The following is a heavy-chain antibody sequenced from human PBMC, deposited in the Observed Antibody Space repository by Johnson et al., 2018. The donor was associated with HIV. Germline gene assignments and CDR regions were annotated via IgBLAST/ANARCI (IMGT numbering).Heavy chain of an antibody. J-gene: IGHJ3*02. CDR2: IGTAGDT. CDR3: ARNQGRRNYYDAFDI. Sequence: VQLVESGGGLVQPGGSLRLSCAASGFTFSSYDMHWVRQATGKGLEWVSAIGTAGDTYYPGSVKGRFTISRENAKNSLYLQMNSLRAEDTAVYYCARNQGRRNYYDAFDIWGQGTMVTVSS. D-gene: IGHD1-7*01. CDR1: GFTFSSYD. V-gene: IGHV3-13*01.